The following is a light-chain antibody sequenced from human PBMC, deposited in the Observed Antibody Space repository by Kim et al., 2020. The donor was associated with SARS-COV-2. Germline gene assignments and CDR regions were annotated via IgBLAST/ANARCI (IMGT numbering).Light chain of an antibody. CDR2: GKN. CDR1: SLRSYH. V-gene: IGLV3-19*01. J-gene: IGLJ1*01. Sequence: SSELTQDPAVSVALGQTVRITCQGDSLRSYHASWYQQKPGQAPVLVIYGKNNRPSGIPDRFSGSTSGNTASLTITGAQAEDEADYYCNSRDSSGDHWVFGTGTKVTVL. CDR3: NSRDSSGDHWV.